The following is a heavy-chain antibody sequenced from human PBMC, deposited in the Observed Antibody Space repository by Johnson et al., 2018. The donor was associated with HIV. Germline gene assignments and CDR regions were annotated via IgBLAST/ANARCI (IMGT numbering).Heavy chain of an antibody. Sequence: QVQLVESGGGVVQPGGSLRLSCAASGFTFSSYAMHWVRQAPGKGLEWVALISYDGSNKYYADSVKGRFTISRDNSKKILYLQMNSLRAEDTALYYCAREEGIVGVIAIQAFDMWGQGTMVTVSS. CDR2: ISYDGSNK. D-gene: IGHD2-21*01. CDR1: GFTFSSYA. CDR3: AREEGIVGVIAIQAFDM. J-gene: IGHJ3*02. V-gene: IGHV3-30*04.